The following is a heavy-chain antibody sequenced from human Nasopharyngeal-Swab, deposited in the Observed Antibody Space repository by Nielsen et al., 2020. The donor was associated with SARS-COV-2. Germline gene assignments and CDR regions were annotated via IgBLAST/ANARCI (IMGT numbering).Heavy chain of an antibody. CDR1: GGSFSSYY. D-gene: IGHD3-3*01. Sequence: SETLSLTCTVSGGSFSSYYWSWIRQPPGKGLEWIGYIYYSGSTNYNPSLKSRATISLDTSRNQFSLKLSSVTAADTAVYYCAGGEVLRLLKWSSAGGMDVWGQGTTVTVSS. CDR2: IYYSGST. V-gene: IGHV4-59*12. CDR3: AGGEVLRLLKWSSAGGMDV. J-gene: IGHJ6*02.